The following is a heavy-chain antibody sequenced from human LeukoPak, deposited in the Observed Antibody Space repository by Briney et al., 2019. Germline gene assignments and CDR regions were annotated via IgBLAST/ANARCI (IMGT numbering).Heavy chain of an antibody. J-gene: IGHJ4*02. Sequence: ASVKVSCKESGKTFTSYYIHWVRQAPGQGLEWMGIINPSGGSTIYAQKFQGRVTMTRDTSTSTVYMELSSLRSEDTAVYYCARATRGNTPDYWGQGTLVTVSS. CDR3: ARATRGNTPDY. CDR1: GKTFTSYY. CDR2: INPSGGST. V-gene: IGHV1-46*01. D-gene: IGHD4-23*01.